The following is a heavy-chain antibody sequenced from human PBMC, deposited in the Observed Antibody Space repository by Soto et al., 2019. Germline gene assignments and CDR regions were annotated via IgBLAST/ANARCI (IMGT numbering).Heavy chain of an antibody. D-gene: IGHD6-19*01. CDR3: ARDYHSSGDY. CDR1: GGSISTSSYF. Sequence: SETLSLTCTVSGGSISTSSYFWGWIRQPPGKGLEWIGSIYYSGSTYYNPSLKSRVTMSVDTSKNQFSLKLSSVTAADTAVYYCARDYHSSGDYWGQGTLVTVSS. V-gene: IGHV4-39*01. CDR2: IYYSGST. J-gene: IGHJ4*02.